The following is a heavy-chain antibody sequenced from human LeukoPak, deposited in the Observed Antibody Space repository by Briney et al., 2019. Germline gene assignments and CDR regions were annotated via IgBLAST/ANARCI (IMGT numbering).Heavy chain of an antibody. CDR3: ATQGYSSSSLDY. D-gene: IGHD6-13*01. CDR2: ISSSSSYI. CDR1: GFTFSSYS. J-gene: IGHJ4*02. Sequence: GGSLRLSCAASGFTFSSYSMNWVRQAPGKGLEWVSSISSSSSYIYYADSVKGRFTISRDNAKNSLYLQMNGLRAEDTAVYYCATQGYSSSSLDYWGQGTLVTVSS. V-gene: IGHV3-21*01.